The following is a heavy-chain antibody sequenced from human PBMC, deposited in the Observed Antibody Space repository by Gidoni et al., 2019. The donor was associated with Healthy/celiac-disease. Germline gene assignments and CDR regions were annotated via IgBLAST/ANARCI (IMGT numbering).Heavy chain of an antibody. V-gene: IGHV1-18*01. Sequence: QVQLVQSGAEVKKPGASVKVSCKASGYTFTSYGISWARQAPGQGLEWMGWISAYNGNTNYAQKLQGRVTMTTDTSTSTAYMELRSLRSDDTAVYYCARDGVSRGYCSSTSCLSTAGDYWGQGTLVTVSS. D-gene: IGHD2-2*01. CDR3: ARDGVSRGYCSSTSCLSTAGDY. CDR2: ISAYNGNT. CDR1: GYTFTSYG. J-gene: IGHJ4*02.